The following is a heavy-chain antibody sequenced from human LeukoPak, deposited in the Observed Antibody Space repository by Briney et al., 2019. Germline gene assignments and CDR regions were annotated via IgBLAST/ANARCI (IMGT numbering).Heavy chain of an antibody. D-gene: IGHD2-15*01. J-gene: IGHJ6*02. V-gene: IGHV1-2*02. CDR3: ARQDRYCSGGSCYSALTRYYYYGMDV. CDR2: INPNSGGT. Sequence: ASVKVSCKASGYTFTGYYMHWVRQAPGQGLEWMGWINPNSGGTNYAQKFQGRVTMTRDTSISTAYMEPSRLRSDDTAVYYCARQDRYCSGGSCYSALTRYYYYGMDVWGQGTTVTVSS. CDR1: GYTFTGYY.